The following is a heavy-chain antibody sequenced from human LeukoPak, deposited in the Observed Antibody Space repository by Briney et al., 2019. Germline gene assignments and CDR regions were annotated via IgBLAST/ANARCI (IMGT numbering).Heavy chain of an antibody. J-gene: IGHJ6*02. D-gene: IGHD1-1*01. V-gene: IGHV1-69*04. CDR1: GGTFSSYA. CDR2: IIPILGIA. CDR3: ARDSSYYYYGMDV. Sequence: SVKVSCKASGGTFSSYAISWVRQAPGQGLEWVGRIIPILGIANYAQKFQGRVTITADKSTSTAYMELSSLRSEDTAVYYCARDSSYYYYGMDVWGQGTTVTVSS.